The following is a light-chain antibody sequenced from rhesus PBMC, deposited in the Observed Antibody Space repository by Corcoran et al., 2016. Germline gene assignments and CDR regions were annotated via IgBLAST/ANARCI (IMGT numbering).Light chain of an antibody. CDR2: EVS. V-gene: IGLV2-13*03. CDR3: SSYASSSTYYI. J-gene: IGLJ1*01. CDR1: SSDIGGYNR. Sequence: QSAPTQPPSVSGSPGQSVTISCTGTSSDIGGYNRVSWYQQHPGKAPKLMIYEVSKRPSGVSDRFSGSKSGNTASLTISGLQAEDEADYYCSSYASSSTYYIFGAGTRLTVL.